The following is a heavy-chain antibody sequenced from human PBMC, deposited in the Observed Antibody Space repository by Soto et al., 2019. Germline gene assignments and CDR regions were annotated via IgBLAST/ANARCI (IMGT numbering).Heavy chain of an antibody. D-gene: IGHD2-8*02. V-gene: IGHV4-34*02. CDR1: GGSFTGSY. CDR2: INHSGST. J-gene: IGHJ4*02. Sequence: QVQLQQTGAGLLKPSETLSLTCVVSGGSFTGSYWSWIRQPPGKGLEWLGEINHSGSTNYKSSLRSRLTISADTSKNQFSPKLSSVTAADTAVYYCARSYTGSKLDYWGQGTPVTVSS. CDR3: ARSYTGSKLDY.